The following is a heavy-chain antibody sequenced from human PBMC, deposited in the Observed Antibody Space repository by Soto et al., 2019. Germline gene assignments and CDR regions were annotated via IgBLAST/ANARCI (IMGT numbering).Heavy chain of an antibody. CDR1: GFTFSSYS. CDR2: ISSSSSYI. D-gene: IGHD5-18*01. CDR3: ASLIGYSYGYSGYGFDY. Sequence: EVQLVESGGGLVKPGGSLRLSCAASGFTFSSYSMNWVRQAPGKGLEWVSSISSSSSYIYYADSVKGRFTISRDNAKNSLYLQMNSLRAEDTAAYYCASLIGYSYGYSGYGFDYWGQGTLVTVSS. J-gene: IGHJ4*02. V-gene: IGHV3-21*01.